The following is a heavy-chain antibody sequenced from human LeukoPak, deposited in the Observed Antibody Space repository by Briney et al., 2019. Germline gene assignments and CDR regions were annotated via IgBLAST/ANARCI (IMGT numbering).Heavy chain of an antibody. CDR2: INHSGST. CDR3: ARLGYSYGYTNYYYYYMDV. J-gene: IGHJ6*03. Sequence: PSETLSLTCAVYGGSFSGYHWSWIRQPPGKGLEWIGEINHSGSTNYNPSLKSRVTISVDTSKNQFSLKLSSVTAADTAVYYCARLGYSYGYTNYYYYYMDVWGKGTTVTISS. V-gene: IGHV4-34*01. CDR1: GGSFSGYH. D-gene: IGHD5-18*01.